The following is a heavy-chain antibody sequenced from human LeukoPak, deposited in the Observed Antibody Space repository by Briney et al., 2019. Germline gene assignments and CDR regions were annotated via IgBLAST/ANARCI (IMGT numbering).Heavy chain of an antibody. V-gene: IGHV3-30*18. J-gene: IGHJ4*02. D-gene: IGHD5-12*01. Sequence: GRSLRLSCAASGFTFSSYGMYWVRQAPGHGLEGVADISYHGSNKYYADSVKGRFTISRDNSKNTLYLQMNSLRAEDTAVYYCAKDRGYSHGFEYWGQGTLVTVSS. CDR2: ISYHGSNK. CDR3: AKDRGYSHGFEY. CDR1: GFTFSSYG.